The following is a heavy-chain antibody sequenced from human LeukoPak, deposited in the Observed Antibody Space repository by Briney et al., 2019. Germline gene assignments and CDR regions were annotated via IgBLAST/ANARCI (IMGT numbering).Heavy chain of an antibody. CDR1: GFTFSSYG. CDR3: ARGAVRRVLRYFDWLLSHFDY. D-gene: IGHD3-9*01. CDR2: IRYDGTNK. J-gene: IGHJ4*02. Sequence: GGSLRLSCAASGFTFSSYGMHWVRQAPGKGLEWVSFIRYDGTNKYYADSVKGRFTISRDNAKNSLYLQMNSLRAEDTAVYYCARGAVRRVLRYFDWLLSHFDYWGQGTLVTVSS. V-gene: IGHV3-30*02.